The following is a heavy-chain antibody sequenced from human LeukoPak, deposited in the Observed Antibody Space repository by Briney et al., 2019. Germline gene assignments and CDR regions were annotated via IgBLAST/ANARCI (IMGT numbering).Heavy chain of an antibody. CDR1: GFTFSSYG. Sequence: PGGSLRLSCAASGFTFSSYGMHWVRQAPGKGLEWVAVIWYDGSNKYYADSVKGRFTISRDNSKNTLYLQMNSLRAEDTAVYYCARGGAMRGFDYWGQGTLVTVSS. V-gene: IGHV3-33*01. CDR3: ARGGAMRGFDY. CDR2: IWYDGSNK. D-gene: IGHD3-16*01. J-gene: IGHJ4*02.